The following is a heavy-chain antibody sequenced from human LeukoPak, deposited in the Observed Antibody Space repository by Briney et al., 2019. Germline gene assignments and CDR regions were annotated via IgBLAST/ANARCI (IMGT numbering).Heavy chain of an antibody. CDR2: IYYSGST. J-gene: IGHJ3*02. CDR1: GGSISSYY. V-gene: IGHV4-59*08. Sequence: PSETLSLTCTVSGGSISSYYWSWIRQPPGKGLEWIGYIYYSGSTYYNPSLKSRVTISVDTSKNQFSLKLSSVTAADTALYYCARRSVVTAINFDTFDIWGQGTMVTVSS. CDR3: ARRSVVTAINFDTFDI. D-gene: IGHD2-21*02.